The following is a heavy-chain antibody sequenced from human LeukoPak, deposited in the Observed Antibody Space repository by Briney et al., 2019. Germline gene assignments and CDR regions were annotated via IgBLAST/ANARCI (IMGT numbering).Heavy chain of an antibody. CDR3: ARYDGGDQAPGDY. Sequence: GGSLRLSCAASGFTFGGYWMTWVRQAPGKGLEWVANIIQDGSERYYVDSVKGRFTISRDNAKNSLSLQMNSLRVEDTAMYYCARYDGGDQAPGDYWGQGTLVTVSS. CDR2: IIQDGSER. D-gene: IGHD3-16*01. CDR1: GFTFGGYW. V-gene: IGHV3-7*01. J-gene: IGHJ4*02.